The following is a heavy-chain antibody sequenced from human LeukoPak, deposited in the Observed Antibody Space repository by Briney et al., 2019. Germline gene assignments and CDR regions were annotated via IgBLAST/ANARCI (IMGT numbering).Heavy chain of an antibody. V-gene: IGHV4-39*01. J-gene: IGHJ4*02. Sequence: SETLSLTCTVSGGSISSSSYYWGWIRQPPGKGLEWIGSIYYSGSTYYNPSLKSRVTISVDTSKNQFSLKLSSVTAADTAVYYCARHKVRGVMFFDYWGQGTLATVSS. CDR2: IYYSGST. D-gene: IGHD3-10*01. CDR3: ARHKVRGVMFFDY. CDR1: GGSISSSSYY.